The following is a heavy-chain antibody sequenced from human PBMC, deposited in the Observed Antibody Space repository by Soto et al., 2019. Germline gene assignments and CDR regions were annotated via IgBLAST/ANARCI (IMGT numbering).Heavy chain of an antibody. D-gene: IGHD4-17*01. CDR3: ARGGRGYGDYGRNGMDV. CDR2: IIPILGIA. CDR1: GGTFSSYT. Sequence: QVQLVQSGAEVKKPGSSVKVSCKASGGTFSSYTISWVRQAPGQGLEWMGRIIPILGIANYAQKFQGRVTITADKSTSTAYRELSSLRSEDTAVYYCARGGRGYGDYGRNGMDVWGQGTTVTVSS. J-gene: IGHJ6*02. V-gene: IGHV1-69*02.